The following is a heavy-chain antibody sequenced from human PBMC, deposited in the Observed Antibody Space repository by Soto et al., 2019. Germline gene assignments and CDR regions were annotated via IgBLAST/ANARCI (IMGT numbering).Heavy chain of an antibody. D-gene: IGHD3-22*01. CDR3: ARYSPPKKSYDSNPGWFDP. Sequence: SWTLSLTCTVSGGSITRGGYYWTWIRQSPGRGLEWIGYVYYTGSTNYNPSLKSRVTMSLDTSRNQFSLSLSSVTAADTAIYFCARYSPPKKSYDSNPGWFDPWGQGTLVTVSS. V-gene: IGHV4-61*08. CDR1: GGSITRGGYY. CDR2: VYYTGST. J-gene: IGHJ5*02.